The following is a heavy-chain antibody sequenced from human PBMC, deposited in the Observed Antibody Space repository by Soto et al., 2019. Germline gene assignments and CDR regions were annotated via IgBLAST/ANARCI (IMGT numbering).Heavy chain of an antibody. CDR1: GYSFTSYW. Sequence: GESLKISCKGSGYSFTSYWISWVRQMPGKGLEWMGRIDPSDSYTNYSPSFQGHVTISADKSISTAYLQWSSLKASDTAMYYCASSNYDILTGYSFDYWGQGTLVTVS. J-gene: IGHJ4*02. V-gene: IGHV5-10-1*01. CDR2: IDPSDSYT. CDR3: ASSNYDILTGYSFDY. D-gene: IGHD3-9*01.